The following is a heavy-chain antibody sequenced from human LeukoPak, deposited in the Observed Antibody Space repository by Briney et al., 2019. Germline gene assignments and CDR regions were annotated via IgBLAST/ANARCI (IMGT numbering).Heavy chain of an antibody. CDR1: GFTFSSYG. D-gene: IGHD2-15*01. J-gene: IGHJ4*02. V-gene: IGHV3-21*01. CDR3: ARGVAAPGETIRVRYFDF. Sequence: GGSLRLSCAASGFTFSSYGMNWVRRAPGKGLEWVSSISTGSSYIYYADSLKGRFTISRDNAKNSLYLQMNSLRAEDTAVYYCARGVAAPGETIRVRYFDFWGQGTLVTVSS. CDR2: ISTGSSYI.